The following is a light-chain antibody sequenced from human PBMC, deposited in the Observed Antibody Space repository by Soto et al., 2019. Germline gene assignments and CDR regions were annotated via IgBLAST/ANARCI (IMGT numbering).Light chain of an antibody. CDR2: DVS. CDR1: SSDVGGYNY. CDR3: CSYAGSYTLYV. Sequence: QSALTQPRSVSGSPGQSVTISCTGTSSDVGGYNYVSWYQQHPGKAPKLMIYDVSKRPSVVPDRFSGSKSGNTASLTISGLQAEDEADYYCCSYAGSYTLYVFGTGTKPPS. V-gene: IGLV2-11*01. J-gene: IGLJ1*01.